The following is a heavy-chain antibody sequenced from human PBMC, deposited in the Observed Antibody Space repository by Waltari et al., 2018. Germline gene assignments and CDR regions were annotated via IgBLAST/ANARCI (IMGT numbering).Heavy chain of an antibody. J-gene: IGHJ5*02. V-gene: IGHV1-2*06. CDR2: INPNSGGT. Sequence: QVQLVQSGAEVKKPGASVKVSCKASGYTFTGYYMHWVRQAPGQGLEWMGRINPNSGGTNYAQKFQGRVTMTRDTSISTAYMELSRLRSDDTAVYYCAISWDYYGSGSHGWFDPWGQGTLVTVSS. CDR3: AISWDYYGSGSHGWFDP. CDR1: GYTFTGYY. D-gene: IGHD3-10*01.